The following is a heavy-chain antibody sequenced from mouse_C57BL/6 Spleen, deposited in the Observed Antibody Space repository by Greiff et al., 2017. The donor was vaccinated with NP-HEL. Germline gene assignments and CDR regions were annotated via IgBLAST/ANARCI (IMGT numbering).Heavy chain of an antibody. CDR2: ISSGGSYT. V-gene: IGHV5-6*02. Sequence: EVKLVESGGDLVKPGGSLKLSCAASGFTFSSYGMSWVRQTPDKRLEWVATISSGGSYTYYPDSVKGRFTISRDNAKNTLYLQMSSLKAEDTAMDYCARRGDYDGRPLFAYWGQGTLVTVSA. J-gene: IGHJ3*01. D-gene: IGHD2-4*01. CDR3: ARRGDYDGRPLFAY. CDR1: GFTFSSYG.